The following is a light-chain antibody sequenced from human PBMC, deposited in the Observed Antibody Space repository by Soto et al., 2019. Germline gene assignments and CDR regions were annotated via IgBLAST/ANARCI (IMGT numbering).Light chain of an antibody. V-gene: IGLV1-44*01. Sequence: QSVLTQPPSVSGAPGQRLTLSCTGSSSNIGAGYDVHWYQQLPGTAPKLLIYSNNQRPSGVPDRFSGSKSGTSASLAISGLQSEDEADYYCAAWDDSLNGRYVFGTGTKVTVL. CDR3: AAWDDSLNGRYV. CDR2: SNN. J-gene: IGLJ1*01. CDR1: SSNIGAGYD.